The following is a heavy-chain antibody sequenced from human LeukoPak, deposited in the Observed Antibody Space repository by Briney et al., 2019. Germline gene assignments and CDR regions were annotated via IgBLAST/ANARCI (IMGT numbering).Heavy chain of an antibody. Sequence: SETLSLTCTISGSSISSAHFWGWIQQPPGKGLEWLGSIYHSGSTNYNPSLKSRVIISVDTSKNQFSLKLSSVTAADTAVYYCARGVPNSYGYGYYYYYYMDVWGKGTTVTVSS. V-gene: IGHV4-38-2*02. CDR2: IYHSGST. J-gene: IGHJ6*03. CDR1: GSSISSAHF. D-gene: IGHD5-18*01. CDR3: ARGVPNSYGYGYYYYYYMDV.